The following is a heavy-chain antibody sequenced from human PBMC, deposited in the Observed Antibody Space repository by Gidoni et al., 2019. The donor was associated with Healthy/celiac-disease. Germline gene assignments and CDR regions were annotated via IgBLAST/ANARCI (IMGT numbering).Heavy chain of an antibody. CDR3: TRGPGAHHFDWLLYAFDY. CDR2: IRSKAYGGTT. J-gene: IGHJ4*02. Sequence: EVQLVESGVGLVKPGRSLRLSWTASGFTFGDYAMSWFRQAPGKGLEWVGFIRSKAYGGTTEYAASVKGRFTISRDDSKSIAYLQMNSLKTEDTAVYYCTRGPGAHHFDWLLYAFDYWGQGTLVTVSS. V-gene: IGHV3-49*05. CDR1: GFTFGDYA. D-gene: IGHD3-9*01.